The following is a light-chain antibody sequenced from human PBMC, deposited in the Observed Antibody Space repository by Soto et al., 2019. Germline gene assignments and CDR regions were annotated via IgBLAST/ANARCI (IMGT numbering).Light chain of an antibody. Sequence: QSALTQPASVSGSPEKSITSSCTGTSSDGGGYNYVSWYQHHPGKSPKRMIHDVSNRPSGVSNRFSGSKSGNTASLTISGLQAEDEADYYCSSYIPNNSTYVFGTGTKVTVL. CDR3: SSYIPNNSTYV. V-gene: IGLV2-14*03. J-gene: IGLJ1*01. CDR2: DVS. CDR1: SSDGGGYNY.